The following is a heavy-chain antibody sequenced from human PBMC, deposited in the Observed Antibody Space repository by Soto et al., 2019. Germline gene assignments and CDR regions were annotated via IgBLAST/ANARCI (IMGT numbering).Heavy chain of an antibody. CDR3: AREGSITIFGVVIMRGMDV. J-gene: IGHJ6*02. V-gene: IGHV4-34*01. D-gene: IGHD3-3*01. CDR1: GGSFSGYY. Sequence: PSETLSLTCAVYGGSFSGYYWSWIRQPPGKGLEWIGEINHSGSTNYNPSLKSRVTISVDTSKNQFSLKLSSVTAADTAVYYCAREGSITIFGVVIMRGMDVWGQGTTVTAP. CDR2: INHSGST.